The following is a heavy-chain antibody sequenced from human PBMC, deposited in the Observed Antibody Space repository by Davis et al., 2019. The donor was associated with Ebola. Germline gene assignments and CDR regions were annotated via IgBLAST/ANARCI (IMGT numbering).Heavy chain of an antibody. CDR3: ARRITIFGVVIKAGAFDI. J-gene: IGHJ3*02. V-gene: IGHV3-11*04. CDR2: ISSSGSTI. Sequence: PGGSLRLSCAASGFTFSDYYMSWIRQAPGKGLEWVSYISSSGSTIYYADSVKGRFTISRDNAKNSLYLQMNSLRAEDTAVYYCARRITIFGVVIKAGAFDIWGQGTMVTVSS. CDR1: GFTFSDYY. D-gene: IGHD3-3*01.